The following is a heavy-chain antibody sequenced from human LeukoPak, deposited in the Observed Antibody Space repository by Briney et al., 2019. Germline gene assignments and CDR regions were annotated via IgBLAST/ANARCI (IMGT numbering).Heavy chain of an antibody. CDR2: IYYSGST. V-gene: IGHV4-59*11. Sequence: SETLSLTCTVSGGSISSHYWSWIRQPPGKGLEWIGYIYYSGSTNYNPSLKSRVTISVDTSKNQFSLKLSSVTAADTAVYYCVRGGYNFWSGYQTQYFYYYMDVWGKGTTVTVSS. CDR1: GGSISSHY. CDR3: VRGGYNFWSGYQTQYFYYYMDV. J-gene: IGHJ6*03. D-gene: IGHD3-3*01.